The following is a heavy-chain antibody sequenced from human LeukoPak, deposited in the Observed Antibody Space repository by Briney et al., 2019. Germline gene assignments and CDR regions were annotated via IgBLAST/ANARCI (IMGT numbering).Heavy chain of an antibody. CDR3: ARDDSGYDYFDN. J-gene: IGHJ4*02. CDR2: IYYSGST. CDR1: YY. V-gene: IGHV4-59*01. D-gene: IGHD5-12*01. Sequence: YYWSWIRQPPGKGLEGIGYIYYSGSTNYNPALQRRVTISGDTSKKQVSLKLSSVTAADTAVYYCARDDSGYDYFDNWGQGTLVTVSS.